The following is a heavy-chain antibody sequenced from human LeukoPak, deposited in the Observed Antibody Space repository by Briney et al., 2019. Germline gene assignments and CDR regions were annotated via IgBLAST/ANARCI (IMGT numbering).Heavy chain of an antibody. CDR2: IRYDGSNK. D-gene: IGHD6-19*01. CDR1: GFTFSSYG. Sequence: GGSLRLSCAASGFTFSSYGMHWVRQAPGKGLEWVAFIRYDGSNKYYADSVKGRFTISRDNSKNTLYLHMNSLRAEDTAVYYCARLAVAGWDIRYWGQGTLVTVSS. J-gene: IGHJ4*02. CDR3: ARLAVAGWDIRY. V-gene: IGHV3-30*02.